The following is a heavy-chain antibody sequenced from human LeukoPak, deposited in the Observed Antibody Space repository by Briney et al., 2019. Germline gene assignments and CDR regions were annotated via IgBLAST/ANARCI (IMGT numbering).Heavy chain of an antibody. CDR1: GGSFSGYY. Sequence: SETLSLTCAVYGGSFSGYYWSWIRQPPGKGLEWIGEINHSGSTNYNPSLKSRVTISVDTSKNQFSLKLSSVTAADTAVYYCARGVRYCSGGSCHLDVWGKGTTVTVSS. D-gene: IGHD2-15*01. V-gene: IGHV4-34*01. J-gene: IGHJ6*04. CDR2: INHSGST. CDR3: ARGVRYCSGGSCHLDV.